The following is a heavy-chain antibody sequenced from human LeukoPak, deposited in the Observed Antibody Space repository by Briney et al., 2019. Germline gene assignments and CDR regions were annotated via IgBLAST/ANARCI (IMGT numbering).Heavy chain of an antibody. D-gene: IGHD3-10*01. CDR3: ARVWFGFGVTYYYMDV. J-gene: IGHJ6*03. CDR1: RGTFTNLG. CDR2: IIPIFHTP. Sequence: SVKVSCKASRGTFTNLGISWVRQAPGQGPEWVGGIIPIFHTPNYAQKFQGRVTITADESTRTAYLELSSLRSEDTAVYYCARVWFGFGVTYYYMDVWGKGTTVTISS. V-gene: IGHV1-69*13.